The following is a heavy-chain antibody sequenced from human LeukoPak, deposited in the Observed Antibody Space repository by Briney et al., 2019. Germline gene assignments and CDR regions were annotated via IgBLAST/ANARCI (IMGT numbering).Heavy chain of an antibody. Sequence: GGSLRLSCAASGFTFNNYGMHWVRQAPGKGLEWLAFIRYDGSNTYYADSVKGRFTVSRDDSKNTLCLQMNSLRGDDTAVYYCAKDGTSYYYIYYWGQGTLVTVSS. CDR1: GFTFNNYG. CDR3: AKDGTSYYYIYY. CDR2: IRYDGSNT. D-gene: IGHD2/OR15-2a*01. V-gene: IGHV3-30*02. J-gene: IGHJ4*02.